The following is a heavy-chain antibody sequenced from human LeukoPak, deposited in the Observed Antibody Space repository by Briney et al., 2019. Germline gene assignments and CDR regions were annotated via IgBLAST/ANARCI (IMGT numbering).Heavy chain of an antibody. CDR1: GFTFSSSA. J-gene: IGHJ6*02. D-gene: IGHD6-13*01. CDR2: ISYDGSNK. V-gene: IGHV3-30*07. Sequence: GGSLRLSCAASGFTFSSSAMHWVGQAAGKGLGWVAVISYDGSNKYYADSVKGRFTISRDNSKNTLYLQVNSLRAEDTAVYYCARDRASSSWYYYYYGMDVWGQGTTVTVSS. CDR3: ARDRASSSWYYYYYGMDV.